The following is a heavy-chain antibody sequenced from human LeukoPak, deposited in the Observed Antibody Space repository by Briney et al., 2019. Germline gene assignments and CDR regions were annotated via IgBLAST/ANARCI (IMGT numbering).Heavy chain of an antibody. V-gene: IGHV3-30*18. CDR2: ISYDGSNK. J-gene: IGHJ3*02. Sequence: GGSLRLSCAASGFTFSSYGMHWVLQAPGKGLEWVAVISYDGSNKYYADSVKGRFTISRDNSKNTLYLQMNSLRAEDTAVYYCAKDCEWDMSSTSCYGAPDAFDIWGQGTMVTVSS. CDR3: AKDCEWDMSSTSCYGAPDAFDI. CDR1: GFTFSSYG. D-gene: IGHD2-2*01.